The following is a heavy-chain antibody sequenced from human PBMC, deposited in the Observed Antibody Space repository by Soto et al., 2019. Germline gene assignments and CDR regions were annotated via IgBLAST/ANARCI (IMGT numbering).Heavy chain of an antibody. CDR1: GYTFTSYD. CDR3: AGGPYPPYYDFWSGYYNYYYYYMDV. J-gene: IGHJ6*03. CDR2: MNPNSGNT. V-gene: IGHV1-8*01. Sequence: QVQLVQSGAEVKKPGASVKVSCKASGYTFTSYDINWVRQATGQGLEWMGWMNPNSGNTGYAQKFQGRVTMTRNTSITTANMERSSLRSEDTAVYYCAGGPYPPYYDFWSGYYNYYYYYMDVWGKGTTVTVSS. D-gene: IGHD3-3*01.